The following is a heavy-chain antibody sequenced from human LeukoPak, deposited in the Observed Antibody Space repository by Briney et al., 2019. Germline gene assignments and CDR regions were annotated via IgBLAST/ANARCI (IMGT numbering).Heavy chain of an antibody. V-gene: IGHV4-39*07. CDR3: ARLYCSSTSCYVNYYMDV. CDR1: GGSISSGSYY. CDR2: INHSGST. Sequence: SETLSLTCTVTGGSISSGSYYWSWIRQHPGKGLEWIGEINHSGSTNYNPSLRSRVTISVDTSKNQFSLKLSSVTAADTAVYYCARLYCSSTSCYVNYYMDVWGKGTTVTVSS. D-gene: IGHD2-2*01. J-gene: IGHJ6*03.